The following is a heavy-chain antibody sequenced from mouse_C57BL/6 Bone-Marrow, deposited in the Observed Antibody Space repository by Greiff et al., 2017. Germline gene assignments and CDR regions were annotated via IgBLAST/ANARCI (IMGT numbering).Heavy chain of an antibody. V-gene: IGHV5-6*01. CDR2: ISSGGSYT. D-gene: IGHD1-1*01. CDR3: ARHRLRSPFDY. CDR1: GFTFSSYG. J-gene: IGHJ2*01. Sequence: EVQLMESGGDLVKPGGSLKLSCAASGFTFSSYGMSWVRQTPDKRLEWVATISSGGSYTYYPDSVKGRFTISRDNAKNTLYLQMSSLKSEDTAMYYCARHRLRSPFDYWGQGTTLTVSS.